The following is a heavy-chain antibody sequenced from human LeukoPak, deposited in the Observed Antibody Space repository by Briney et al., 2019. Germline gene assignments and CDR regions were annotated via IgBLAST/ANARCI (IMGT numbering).Heavy chain of an antibody. CDR1: GFTFSSYE. Sequence: GGSLRLSCAASGFTFSSYEMNWVRQAPGEGLEWVSYISSSGSTIYYADSVKGRFTISRDNAKNSLYLQMNSLRAEDTAVYYCARDPYYYDSSGYFRAFDIWGQGTMVTVSS. V-gene: IGHV3-48*03. CDR2: ISSSGSTI. CDR3: ARDPYYYDSSGYFRAFDI. J-gene: IGHJ3*02. D-gene: IGHD3-22*01.